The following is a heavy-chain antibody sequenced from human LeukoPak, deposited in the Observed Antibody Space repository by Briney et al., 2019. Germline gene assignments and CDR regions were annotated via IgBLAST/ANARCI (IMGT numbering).Heavy chain of an antibody. CDR1: GGSISSGGYY. CDR2: IYYSGST. CDR3: ARVRRYCSSTSCYWAQVYYFDY. V-gene: IGHV4-31*03. J-gene: IGHJ4*02. D-gene: IGHD2-2*01. Sequence: TLSLTCTVSGGSISSGGYYWSWIRQHPGKGLEWIGYIYYSGSTYYNPSLKSRVTISVDTSKNQFSLKLSSVTAADTAVYYCARVRRYCSSTSCYWAQVYYFDYWGQGTLVTVSS.